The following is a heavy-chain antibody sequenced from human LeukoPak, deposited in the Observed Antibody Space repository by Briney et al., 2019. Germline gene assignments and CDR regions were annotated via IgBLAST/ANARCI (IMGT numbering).Heavy chain of an antibody. CDR2: ISYDGSNK. CDR3: AKNTHDY. J-gene: IGHJ4*02. Sequence: PGGSLRLSCAASGFTFSSYGMHWVRQAPGKGLEWVAVISYDGSNKYYADSVKGRFTISRDNSKNTLYLQMNSLRAEDTAVYYCAKNTHDYWGQGTIVTVSS. D-gene: IGHD5-18*01. CDR1: GFTFSSYG. V-gene: IGHV3-30*18.